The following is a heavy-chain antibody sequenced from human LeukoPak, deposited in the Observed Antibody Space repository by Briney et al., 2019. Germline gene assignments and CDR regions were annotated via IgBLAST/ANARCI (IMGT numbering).Heavy chain of an antibody. D-gene: IGHD3-10*01. CDR3: ARDRILLWFGELSYDPYYFDY. J-gene: IGHJ4*02. Sequence: SETLSLTCTVSGGSISSYYWSWIRQPPGKGLEWIGYIYYSGTTNYNPSLKSRVTISADTSKNQFSLRLSSVTAADTAVYYCARDRILLWFGELSYDPYYFDYWGQGTLVTVSS. CDR2: IYYSGTT. V-gene: IGHV4-59*12. CDR1: GGSISSYY.